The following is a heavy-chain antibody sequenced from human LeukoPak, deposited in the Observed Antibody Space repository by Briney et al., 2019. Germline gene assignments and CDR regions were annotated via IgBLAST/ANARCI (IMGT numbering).Heavy chain of an antibody. CDR2: ISDSSKYT. J-gene: IGHJ4*02. CDR3: ARVLEAAAFDY. CDR1: GFTFADYA. Sequence: PGGSLRLSCTASGFTFADYAMNWVRQAPGKGLEWVSSISDSSKYTYYADSLKGRFTISRDNAKNSLFLQMHSLRAEDTAVYYCARVLEAAAFDYWGQGTLVTVSS. V-gene: IGHV3-21*01. D-gene: IGHD6-13*01.